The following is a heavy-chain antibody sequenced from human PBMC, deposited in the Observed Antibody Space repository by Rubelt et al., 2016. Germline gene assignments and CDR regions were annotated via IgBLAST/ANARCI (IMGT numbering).Heavy chain of an antibody. CDR2: IKQDGSEK. CDR3: ARDPYQGLVGSKYSSGWYDY. V-gene: IGHV3-7*01. Sequence: VESGGGLVQPGGSLRLSCAASGFTFSSYAMSWVRQAPGKGLEWVANIKQDGSEKYYVDSVKGRFTISRDNAKNSLYLQMNSLRAEDTAVYYCARDPYQGLVGSKYSSGWYDYWGQGTLVTVSS. J-gene: IGHJ4*02. D-gene: IGHD6-19*01. CDR1: GFTFSSYA.